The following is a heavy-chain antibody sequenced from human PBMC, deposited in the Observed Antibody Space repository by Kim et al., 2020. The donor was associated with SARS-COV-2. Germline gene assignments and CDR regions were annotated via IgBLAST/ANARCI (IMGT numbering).Heavy chain of an antibody. CDR2: IYYSGST. Sequence: SETLSLTCTVSGGPISSSSYYWGWIRQPPGKGLEWIGSIYYSGSTYYNPSLKSRVTISVDTSKNQFSLKLSSVTAADTAVYYCARHGSPTVTHFDYWGQGTLVTVSS. CDR3: ARHGSPTVTHFDY. CDR1: GGPISSSSYY. V-gene: IGHV4-39*01. D-gene: IGHD4-4*01. J-gene: IGHJ4*02.